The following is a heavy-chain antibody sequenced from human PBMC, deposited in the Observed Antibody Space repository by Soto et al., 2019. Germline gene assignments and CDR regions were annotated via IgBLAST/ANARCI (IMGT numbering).Heavy chain of an antibody. V-gene: IGHV3-11*01. J-gene: IGHJ4*02. CDR3: ARDRCSGGSCYYRNLDY. Sequence: VGSLRLSWAASGFTFSDYYMSWIRQAPGKGLEWVSYISSSGSTIYYADSVKGRFTISRDNAKNSLYLQMNSLRAEDTAVYYCARDRCSGGSCYYRNLDYWGQGTLVTVSS. CDR1: GFTFSDYY. CDR2: ISSSGSTI. D-gene: IGHD2-15*01.